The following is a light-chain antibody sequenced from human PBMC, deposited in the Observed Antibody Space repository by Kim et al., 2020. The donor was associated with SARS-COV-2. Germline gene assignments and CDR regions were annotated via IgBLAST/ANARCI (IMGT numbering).Light chain of an antibody. CDR3: QQYNNWPVT. CDR1: QSVSSN. J-gene: IGKJ4*01. Sequence: EIVMTQSPATLSVSPGERATLSCRASQSVSSNLAWYQQKPGQAPRLLIYGASIRDTGNPARFSGSWSGTECTLTISSLQSEDFAVYYCQQYNNWPVTFGGGTKLEI. CDR2: GAS. V-gene: IGKV3D-15*01.